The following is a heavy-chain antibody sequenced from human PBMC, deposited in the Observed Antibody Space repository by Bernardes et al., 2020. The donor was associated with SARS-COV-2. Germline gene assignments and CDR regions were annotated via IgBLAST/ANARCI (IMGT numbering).Heavy chain of an antibody. CDR1: GFTYSNYG. CDR2: ITAGSGTT. D-gene: IGHD3-10*01. Sequence: GGSLRLSCEASGFTYSNYGMKWARQAPGKGLEWVAGITAGSGTTYYADSVKDRFIISRESSRVFLQMTRLRVEDTAVYYCATGDLIAFDLPLPDYWGQGTRVTVSS. V-gene: IGHV3-23*01. J-gene: IGHJ4*02. CDR3: ATGDLIAFDLPLPDY.